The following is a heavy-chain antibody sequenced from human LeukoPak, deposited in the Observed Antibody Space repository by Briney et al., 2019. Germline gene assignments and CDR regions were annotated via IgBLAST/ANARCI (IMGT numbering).Heavy chain of an antibody. CDR2: IYHSGST. V-gene: IGHV4-59*01. CDR3: ARNADDSSSYPYFDY. CDR1: GGSISDYY. J-gene: IGHJ4*02. D-gene: IGHD3-22*01. Sequence: SETLSLTCTVSGGSISDYYWSWIRQPPGKELEWIGYIYHSGSTNYNPSLKSRVTISQDTSKNQFSLKLSSVTAADTAVYYCARNADDSSSYPYFDYWGQGTLVTVSS.